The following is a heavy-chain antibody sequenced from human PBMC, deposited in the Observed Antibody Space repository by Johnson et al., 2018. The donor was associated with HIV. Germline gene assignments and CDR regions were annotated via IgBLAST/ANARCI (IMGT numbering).Heavy chain of an antibody. CDR2: IYSSGST. J-gene: IGHJ3*02. V-gene: IGHV3-23*03. CDR3: ARDTVRGELELPDGFDI. Sequence: VQLVESGGGVVRPGGSLRLSCAASGFTFDDYAMNWVRQAPGKGLEWVSVIYSSGSTYYTDSVKGRFTTSRDNSKNTVYLQMNSLRAEDTAVYYCARDTVRGELELPDGFDIWGQGTMVTVSS. CDR1: GFTFDDYA. D-gene: IGHD1-7*01.